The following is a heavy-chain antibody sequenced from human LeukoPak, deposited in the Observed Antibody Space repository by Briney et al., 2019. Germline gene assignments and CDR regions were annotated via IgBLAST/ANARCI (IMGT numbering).Heavy chain of an antibody. CDR3: VTSGGLPSNTLSL. Sequence: ASLKVSCEGSGYMFDVFYMHWVRQGPRQGLEWMGWIDPNNGETVYAQVFQGRVTMTRDTSIATAYMELTSLTFDDSAVYYCVTSGGLPSNTLSLWGLGTKVTVSS. CDR2: IDPNNGET. D-gene: IGHD2-15*01. J-gene: IGHJ3*01. CDR1: GYMFDVFY. V-gene: IGHV1-2*02.